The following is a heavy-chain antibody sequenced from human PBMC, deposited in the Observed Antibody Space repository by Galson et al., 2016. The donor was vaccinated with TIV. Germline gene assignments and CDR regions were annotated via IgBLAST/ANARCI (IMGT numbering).Heavy chain of an antibody. CDR1: GGSISSYY. CDR2: IYASGST. J-gene: IGHJ4*02. CDR3: ATTHFDFWTGPVGGDY. V-gene: IGHV4-4*07. Sequence: SETLSLTCTVSGGSISSYYWSWVRQPAGKGLEWIGRIYASGSTNYNPSLQSRVTMSLDTSKNQFSLKLTSVTAADTAVYYCATTHFDFWTGPVGGDYWGQGTLVTVSS. D-gene: IGHD3/OR15-3a*01.